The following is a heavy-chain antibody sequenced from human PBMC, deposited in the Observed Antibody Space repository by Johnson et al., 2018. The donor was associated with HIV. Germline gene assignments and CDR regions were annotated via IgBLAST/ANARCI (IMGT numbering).Heavy chain of an antibody. CDR3: AREKIGWPRLTDDAFDI. D-gene: IGHD5-12*01. CDR2: IKQDGSEK. Sequence: VQLVESGGGLVQRGGSLRLSCAASGFTFSSYWMTWVRQAPGKGLEWVANIKQDGSEKYYVDSVKGRFTISRDNAKNSLYLQMNSLRAEDTAVYYCAREKIGWPRLTDDAFDIWGQGTMVTVAS. CDR1: GFTFSSYW. V-gene: IGHV3-7*01. J-gene: IGHJ3*02.